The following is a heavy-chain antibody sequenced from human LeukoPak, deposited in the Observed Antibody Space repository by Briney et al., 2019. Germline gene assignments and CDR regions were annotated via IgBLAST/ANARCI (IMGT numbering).Heavy chain of an antibody. Sequence: SVKVSCKASGGTFSSYAISWVRQAPGQGLEWMGRIIPIFGTANYAQKFQGRVTITTDESTSTAYMELSSLRSEDTAVYYCASAAPPVPATAIPLFDYWGQGTLVTVSS. CDR1: GGTFSSYA. CDR3: ASAAPPVPATAIPLFDY. D-gene: IGHD2-2*02. V-gene: IGHV1-69*05. J-gene: IGHJ4*02. CDR2: IIPIFGTA.